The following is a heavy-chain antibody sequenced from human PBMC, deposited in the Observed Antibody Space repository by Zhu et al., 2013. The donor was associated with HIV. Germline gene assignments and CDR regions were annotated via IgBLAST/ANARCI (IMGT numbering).Heavy chain of an antibody. CDR2: IIPIFGTA. Sequence: QVQLVQSGAEVKKPGSSVKVSCKASGGTFSSYAISWVRQAPGQGLEWMGGIIPIFGTANYAQKFQGRVTITADKSTSTAYMELSSLRSEDTAVYYCARDDIVVVPAAMRGGGWASYGMDVWGQGTTVTVSS. V-gene: IGHV1-69*06. CDR3: ARDDIVVVPAAMRGGGWASYGMDV. CDR1: GGTFSSYA. J-gene: IGHJ6*02. D-gene: IGHD2-2*01.